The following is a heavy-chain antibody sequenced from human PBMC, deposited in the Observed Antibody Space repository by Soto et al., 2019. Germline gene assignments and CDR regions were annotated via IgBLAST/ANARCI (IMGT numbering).Heavy chain of an antibody. CDR2: INSDGSVS. CDR3: ARVDCVGGTCYSLAGSFYYYMDV. CDR1: GFTFSNYW. Sequence: EVQLVESGGGLVQPGGSLRLSCAASGFTFSNYWMYWVRQAPGKGLEWVSRINSDGSVSSYADSVKGRLTISRDNVKNTLDLQMDSLRAEDTAVYYCARVDCVGGTCYSLAGSFYYYMDVWGKGTTVTVFS. J-gene: IGHJ6*03. V-gene: IGHV3-74*02. D-gene: IGHD2-15*01.